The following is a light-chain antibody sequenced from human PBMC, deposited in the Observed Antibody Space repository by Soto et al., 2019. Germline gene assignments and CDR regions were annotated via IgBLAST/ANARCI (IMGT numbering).Light chain of an antibody. CDR3: QQRSNWPPVIT. J-gene: IGKJ5*01. V-gene: IGKV3-11*01. CDR2: DAS. CDR1: QSFSSS. Sequence: EIVLTQSPATLSLSPGERATLSCRASQSFSSSLAWYQQKPGQAPRLLICDASKRATGIPARFSGRGSGTDFTLTISSLEPEDFAVYYCQQRSNWPPVITFGQGTRLEIK.